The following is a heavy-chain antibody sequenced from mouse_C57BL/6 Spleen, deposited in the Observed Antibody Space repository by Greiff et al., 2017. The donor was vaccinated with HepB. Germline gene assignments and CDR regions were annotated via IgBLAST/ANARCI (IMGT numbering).Heavy chain of an antibody. CDR2: INPNNGGT. CDR3: EIQDSSGYAWFAY. D-gene: IGHD3-2*02. V-gene: IGHV1-26*01. J-gene: IGHJ3*01. CDR1: GYTFTDYY. Sequence: EVQLQQSGPELVKPGASVKISCKASGYTFTDYYMNWVKQSHGKSLEWIGDINPNNGGTSYNQKFKGKATLTVDKSSSTAYMELRSLTSEDSAVYYCEIQDSSGYAWFAYWGQGTLVTVSA.